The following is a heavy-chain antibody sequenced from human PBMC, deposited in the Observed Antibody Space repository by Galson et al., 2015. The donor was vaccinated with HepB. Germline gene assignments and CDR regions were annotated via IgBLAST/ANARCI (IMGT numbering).Heavy chain of an antibody. J-gene: IGHJ5*01. CDR1: GFTFSTYA. CDR3: AKSPRGGVPHLTWFDS. CDR2: ISGSIGNT. Sequence: SLRLSCAASGFTFSTYAMSWVRQAPGEGLEWVSAISGSIGNTYYADSVKGRFTISRDNSKNTLYLQMDSLRAEDTAEYYCAKSPRGGVPHLTWFDSWGQGTLVTVSS. D-gene: IGHD3-10*01. V-gene: IGHV3-23*01.